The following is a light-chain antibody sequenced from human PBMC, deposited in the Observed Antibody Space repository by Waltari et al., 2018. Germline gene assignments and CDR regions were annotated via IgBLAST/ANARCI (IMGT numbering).Light chain of an antibody. CDR3: QQRSSWPYT. Sequence: EIVLTQSPATLTLSPGDTATLSCRASQTVRTFLAWYQQKPGQAPRLLIFDASSRATSISPNFRGSGSGTDFTLTVNNLEPEDFAVYYCQQRSSWPYTFGQGTRVDFK. CDR2: DAS. V-gene: IGKV3-11*01. CDR1: QTVRTF. J-gene: IGKJ2*01.